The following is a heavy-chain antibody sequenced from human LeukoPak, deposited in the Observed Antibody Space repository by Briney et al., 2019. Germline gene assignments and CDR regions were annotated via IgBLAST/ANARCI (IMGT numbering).Heavy chain of an antibody. CDR3: AREASSGAYNDY. CDR1: GYTFTSYD. CDR2: ITPYNGNT. Sequence: ASAKVSCKASGYTFTSYDITWIRQAPGQGLEWMGYITPYNGNTKYAQKLQGRVTMTTDTSTSTVYMELRSLRSDDTAVYYCAREASSGAYNDYWGQGTLVTVSS. V-gene: IGHV1-18*01. J-gene: IGHJ4*02. D-gene: IGHD1-26*01.